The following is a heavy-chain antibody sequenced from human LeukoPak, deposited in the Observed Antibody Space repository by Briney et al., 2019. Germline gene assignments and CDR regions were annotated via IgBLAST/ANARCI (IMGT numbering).Heavy chain of an antibody. CDR3: ARARDGSYDY. V-gene: IGHV3-48*02. J-gene: IGHJ4*02. D-gene: IGHD1-26*01. CDR2: ISSTSSTI. CDR1: GFTFSSYS. Sequence: GSLRLSCAASGFTFSSYSMNWVRQTPGKGLEWISYISSTSSTIYFADSVKGRFTISRDNAKNSLYLQMNSLRDEDTAVYYCARARDGSYDYWGQGTLVTVSS.